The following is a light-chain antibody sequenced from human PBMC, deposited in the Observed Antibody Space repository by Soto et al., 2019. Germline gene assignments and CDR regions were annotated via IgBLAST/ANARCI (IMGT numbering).Light chain of an antibody. V-gene: IGLV1-40*01. Sequence: QSVLTQPPSVSGAPGQRVTISCTGSSSNIGAGYNVHWYQQLPGTAPKLLIYGNSNRPSGVPDRFSGSNSGTSASLAITGXXXXXXXXXYCQSYDSSLSGWVFGGGTKLTV. CDR2: GNS. J-gene: IGLJ3*02. CDR3: QSYDSSLSGWV. CDR1: SSNIGAGYN.